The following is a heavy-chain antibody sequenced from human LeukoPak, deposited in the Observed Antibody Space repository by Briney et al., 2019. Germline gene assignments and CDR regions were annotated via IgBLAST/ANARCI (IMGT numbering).Heavy chain of an antibody. V-gene: IGHV3-48*03. CDR2: ISTSGSTI. CDR3: TRDPTGDGWPPDY. CDR1: GFTFSSYE. Sequence: GGSLRLSCAASGFTFSSYEMNWVRQAPGKGLEWVSYISTSGSTIYYADSVKGRFTISRDNAKNSLYLQMNSLRAEDKAVYYCTRDPTGDGWPPDYWGQGTLVTVSS. D-gene: IGHD5-24*01. J-gene: IGHJ4*02.